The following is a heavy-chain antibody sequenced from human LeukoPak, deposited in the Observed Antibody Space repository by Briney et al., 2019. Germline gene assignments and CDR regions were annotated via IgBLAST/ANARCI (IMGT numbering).Heavy chain of an antibody. D-gene: IGHD3-22*01. V-gene: IGHV4-34*01. CDR3: ARGTSSSGYSDY. CDR1: GGSFSGYY. Sequence: SETLSPTCAVYGGSFSGYYWCWIRQPPGKGLEWIGEINHSGSTNYNPSLKSRVTISVDTSKNQFSLKLSSVTAADTAVYYCARGTSSSGYSDYWGQGTLVTVSS. CDR2: INHSGST. J-gene: IGHJ4*02.